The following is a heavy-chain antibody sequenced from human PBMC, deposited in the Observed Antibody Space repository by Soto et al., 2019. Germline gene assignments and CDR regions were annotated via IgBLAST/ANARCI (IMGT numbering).Heavy chain of an antibody. CDR1: GGTFSSYA. Sequence: QVQLVQSGAEVKKPGSSVKVSCKASGGTFSSYAISWVRQAPGQGLEWMGRIIPIFGTANYAQKFQGRVTMTADESTSTAYMELSSLRSEDTAVYYCARDAGVIMSPRPGWFDPWGQGTLVTVSS. D-gene: IGHD3-10*01. CDR2: IIPIFGTA. V-gene: IGHV1-69*18. J-gene: IGHJ5*02. CDR3: ARDAGVIMSPRPGWFDP.